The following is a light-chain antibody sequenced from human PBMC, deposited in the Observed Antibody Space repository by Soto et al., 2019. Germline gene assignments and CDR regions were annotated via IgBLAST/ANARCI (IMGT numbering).Light chain of an antibody. CDR3: SSFTSRGTYV. V-gene: IGLV2-14*01. CDR2: EVT. CDR1: SNDVGGYNY. J-gene: IGLJ1*01. Sequence: QSALTQPASVSGSAGQSITISCTGTSNDVGGYNYVSWYQQHPGKAPKVMIYEVTYRPSGVSNRFSGSKSGNTASLTISGLQAEDEADDYCSSFTSRGTYVFGTGTKLTVL.